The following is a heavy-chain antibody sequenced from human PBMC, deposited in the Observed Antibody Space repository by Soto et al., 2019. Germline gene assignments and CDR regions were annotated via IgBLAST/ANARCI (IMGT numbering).Heavy chain of an antibody. V-gene: IGHV1-18*01. CDR3: ARERKWEPLPY. D-gene: IGHD1-26*01. J-gene: IGHJ4*02. Sequence: QVQLVQSGAEVREPGASVKVSCKTSGYTFSRSGITWVRQAPGQGLEWMGWINGNTGHTIYAMNLEDRLTISTDTTTSTAYMELRGLKSENTAVYYCARERKWEPLPYWGQGTLVTVSS. CDR2: INGNTGHT. CDR1: GYTFSRSG.